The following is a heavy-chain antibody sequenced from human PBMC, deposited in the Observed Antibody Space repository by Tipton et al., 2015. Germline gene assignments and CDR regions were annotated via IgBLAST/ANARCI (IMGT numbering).Heavy chain of an antibody. CDR1: SDSISKYY. CDR3: ACQDYDSLTRDYQTVDY. D-gene: IGHD3-9*01. Sequence: TLSLTCSVSSDSISKYYWSWIRQPPGKELEWIGYIQYCGSTNYNPSLKSRVTISVDTSKTQFSLKMSSVTASDTAVYYCACQDYDSLTRDYQTVDYWGQGTLVTVSS. CDR2: IQYCGST. J-gene: IGHJ4*02. V-gene: IGHV4-59*08.